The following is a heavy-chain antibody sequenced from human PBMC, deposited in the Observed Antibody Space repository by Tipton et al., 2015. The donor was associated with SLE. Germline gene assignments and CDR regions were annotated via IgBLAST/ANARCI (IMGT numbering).Heavy chain of an antibody. D-gene: IGHD6-19*01. CDR3: ARSGTARIAGAGPAFDI. CDR1: GGSISSYY. Sequence: LRLSCTVSGGSISSYYWSWIRQPPGKGLEWIGYIYYSGSTNYNPSLKSRVTISVDTSKNQFSLKLSSVTAADTAVYCCARSGTARIAGAGPAFDIWGQGTMVTVSS. J-gene: IGHJ3*02. V-gene: IGHV4-59*01. CDR2: IYYSGST.